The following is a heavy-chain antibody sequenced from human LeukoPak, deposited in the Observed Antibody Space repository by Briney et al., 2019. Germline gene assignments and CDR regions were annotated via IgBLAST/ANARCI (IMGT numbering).Heavy chain of an antibody. D-gene: IGHD6-19*01. Sequence: PGGSLRLSCVVSGITLSSYAMSWVRQAPGKGLEWVSSISGSGGTTYYADSVKGRFTISRDNSKNTLYLQMNSLRAEDTAVYYCAKHSSRGNYYFDYWGQGTLVTVSS. V-gene: IGHV3-23*01. CDR3: AKHSSRGNYYFDY. J-gene: IGHJ4*02. CDR2: ISGSGGTT. CDR1: GITLSSYA.